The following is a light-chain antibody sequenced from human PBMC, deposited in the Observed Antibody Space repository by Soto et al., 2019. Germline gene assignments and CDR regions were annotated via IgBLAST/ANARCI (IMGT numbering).Light chain of an antibody. V-gene: IGKV3-20*01. CDR1: QSVSSSY. CDR2: GAS. J-gene: IGKJ3*01. Sequence: EIVLTQSPGTLSLSPGERATLSCRASQSVSSSYFAWYQQKPGQAPRLLIYGASSRATGIPDRFSGSGSGTDFTLTISRLEPEDFAVYYCQQYGSSPGFGPGTKVDIK. CDR3: QQYGSSPG.